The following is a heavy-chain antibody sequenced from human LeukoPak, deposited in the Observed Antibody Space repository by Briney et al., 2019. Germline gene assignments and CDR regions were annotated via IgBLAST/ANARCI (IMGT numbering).Heavy chain of an antibody. CDR3: ARAGQQLVPNYYYYMDV. D-gene: IGHD6-13*01. V-gene: IGHV1-69*13. CDR1: GGTFSSYA. Sequence: SVKVSCKASGGTFSSYAISWVRQAPGQGLEWMGGIIPIFGTANYAQKFQGRVTITADESTSTAYMELSSLRSEDTAVYYCARAGQQLVPNYYYYMDVWGKRTTVTVSS. CDR2: IIPIFGTA. J-gene: IGHJ6*03.